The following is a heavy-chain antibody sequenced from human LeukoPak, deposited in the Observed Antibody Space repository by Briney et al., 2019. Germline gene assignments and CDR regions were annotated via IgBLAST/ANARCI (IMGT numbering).Heavy chain of an antibody. CDR3: AKDIQLST. J-gene: IGHJ3*01. CDR1: GFTFSNSA. CDR2: ISFSGEST. D-gene: IGHD5-24*01. V-gene: IGHV3-23*01. Sequence: GGSLRLSCAASGFTFSNSAMTWVRQAPGKGLEWVSLISFSGESTFYAESVKGRFTIARDNSKDSLYLQMNSLRAEDTAIYYCAKDIQLSTWGIGTMVTFSS.